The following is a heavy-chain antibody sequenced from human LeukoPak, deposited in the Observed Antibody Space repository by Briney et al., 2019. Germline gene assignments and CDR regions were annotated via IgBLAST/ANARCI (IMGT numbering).Heavy chain of an antibody. CDR2: ISYDGSNK. CDR1: GFTFSSYA. Sequence: PGRSLRLSCAASGFTFSSYAMHWVRQAPGKGLEWVAVISYDGSNKYYADSVKGRFTISRGNSKNTLYLQMNSLRAEDTAVYYCARDQRYGGYPILDYWGQGTLVTVSP. CDR3: ARDQRYGGYPILDY. V-gene: IGHV3-30*01. J-gene: IGHJ4*02. D-gene: IGHD5-12*01.